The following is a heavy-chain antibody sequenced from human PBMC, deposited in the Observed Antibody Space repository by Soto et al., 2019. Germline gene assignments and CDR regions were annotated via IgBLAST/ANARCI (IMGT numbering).Heavy chain of an antibody. Sequence: QVQLQESGPGLVKPSETLSLTCTVSGGSISSYYWSWIRQPPGKGLEWIGYIYYSGSTNYNPSLKSRVTXXVXTXXNQFSLKLSSVTAADTAVYYCARWGSRYYYYGMDVWGQGTTVTVSS. CDR1: GGSISSYY. J-gene: IGHJ6*02. V-gene: IGHV4-59*08. CDR3: ARWGSRYYYYGMDV. CDR2: IYYSGST. D-gene: IGHD3-16*01.